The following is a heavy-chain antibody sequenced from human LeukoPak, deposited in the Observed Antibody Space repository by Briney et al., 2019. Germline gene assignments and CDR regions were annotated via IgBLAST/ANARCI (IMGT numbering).Heavy chain of an antibody. V-gene: IGHV3-48*01. CDR1: GFTFSSYS. J-gene: IGHJ4*02. CDR2: ISSSSSTI. CDR3: ARAGGDILTGYHPAFDY. D-gene: IGHD3-9*01. Sequence: PGGSLRLSCAASGFTFSSYSMNWVRQAPGKGLEWVSYISSSSSTIYYADSVKGRFTISRDNAKNSLYLKMNSLRAEETAVYYCARAGGDILTGYHPAFDYWGQGTLVTVSS.